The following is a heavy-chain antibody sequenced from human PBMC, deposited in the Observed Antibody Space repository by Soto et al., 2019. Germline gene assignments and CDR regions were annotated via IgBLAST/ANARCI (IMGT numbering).Heavy chain of an antibody. CDR1: GFSLSTTGVA. J-gene: IGHJ4*02. CDR3: APSQRGPRDF. V-gene: IGHV2-5*02. D-gene: IGHD5-12*01. CDR2: IYWDDDK. Sequence: QITLKESGPTLVRPTQTLTLTCTFSGFSLSTTGVAVAWIRQPPGEALEWLALIYWDDDKRYNSSLKSRLTINKDTSRDQVVLAMTNIDPMDTATYFCAPSQRGPRDFWGQGILVTVSS.